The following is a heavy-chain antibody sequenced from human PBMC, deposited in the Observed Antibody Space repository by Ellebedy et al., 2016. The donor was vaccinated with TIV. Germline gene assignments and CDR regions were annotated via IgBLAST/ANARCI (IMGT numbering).Heavy chain of an antibody. Sequence: GGSLRLSXAASGFTFSSYAMSWVRQAPGKGLEWVANIKQDGSEKYYVDSVKGRFTISRDNAKNSLYLQMNSLRAEDTAVYYCARDCVDIVATIWGTYYYYYMDVWGKGTTVTVSS. V-gene: IGHV3-7*01. CDR1: GFTFSSYA. CDR2: IKQDGSEK. J-gene: IGHJ6*03. D-gene: IGHD5-12*01. CDR3: ARDCVDIVATIWGTYYYYYMDV.